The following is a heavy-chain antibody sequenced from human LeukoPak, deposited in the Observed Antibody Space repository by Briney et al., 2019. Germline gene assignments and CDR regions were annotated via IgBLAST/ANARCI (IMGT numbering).Heavy chain of an antibody. CDR1: GFTVSSNY. J-gene: IGHJ4*02. V-gene: IGHV3-66*01. CDR3: ASNMRDYYDSSGTLFDY. Sequence: GGSLRLSCAASGFTVSSNYMSWVRQAPGKGLEWVSIIYSGGSTYYADSVKGKFTISRDNSKNTLYLQMNSLRAEDTAVYYCASNMRDYYDSSGTLFDYWGQGTLVTDSS. CDR2: IYSGGST. D-gene: IGHD3-22*01.